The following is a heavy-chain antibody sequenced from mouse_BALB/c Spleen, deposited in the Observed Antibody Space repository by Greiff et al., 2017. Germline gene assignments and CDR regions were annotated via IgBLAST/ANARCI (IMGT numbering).Heavy chain of an antibody. CDR1: GFTFSSYA. J-gene: IGHJ1*01. Sequence: EVKLVESGGGLVKPGGSLKLSCAASGFTFSSYAMSWVRQSPEKRLEWVAEISSGGSYTYYPDTVTGRFTISRDNAKNTLYLEMSSLRSEDTAMYYCARDGDYGTHWYFDVWGAGTTVTVSS. CDR2: ISSGGSYT. D-gene: IGHD1-1*01. V-gene: IGHV5-9-4*01. CDR3: ARDGDYGTHWYFDV.